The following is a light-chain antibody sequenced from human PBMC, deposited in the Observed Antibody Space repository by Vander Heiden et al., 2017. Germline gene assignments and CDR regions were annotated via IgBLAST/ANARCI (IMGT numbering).Light chain of an antibody. CDR3: QSFDSSLSAWV. J-gene: IGLJ3*02. CDR1: SSNIGAGYD. Sequence: QSVLTQPPSVSWAPGQRVTISCPWSSSNIGAGYDVNWYQLLPGTAPKLLIYRDNNRPSGVPDRFSGSKSGTSASLAITGLQAEDEADYYCQSFDSSLSAWVFGGGTKLTVL. CDR2: RDN. V-gene: IGLV1-40*01.